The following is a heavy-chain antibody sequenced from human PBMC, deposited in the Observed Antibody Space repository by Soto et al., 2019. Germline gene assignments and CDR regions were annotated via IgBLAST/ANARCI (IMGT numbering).Heavy chain of an antibody. V-gene: IGHV4-59*01. Sequence: SETLSLTCTVSGGYISSYYSSWIRQPPGKGLEWIGYIYYSGSTNYNPSLKSRVTISVDPSKNQFSLKLSSVTAADTAVYYLAREAYRSSWPPSDFYYFDKWGQGTLVTVSS. CDR3: AREAYRSSWPPSDFYYFDK. D-gene: IGHD6-13*01. J-gene: IGHJ4*02. CDR1: GGYISSYY. CDR2: IYYSGST.